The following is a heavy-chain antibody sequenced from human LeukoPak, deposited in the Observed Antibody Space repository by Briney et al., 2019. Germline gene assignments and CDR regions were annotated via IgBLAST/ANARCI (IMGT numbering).Heavy chain of an antibody. CDR1: GFTFSSYG. V-gene: IGHV3-23*01. D-gene: IGHD6-19*01. CDR3: AKRDSSGWHFFDC. CDR2: VSGSGSST. Sequence: GGSLRLSCAASGFTFSSYGMSWVRQAPGKGLEWVSTVSGSGSSTYYADSVKGRFTISRDNSENTLNLQMNSQRAEDTALYYCAKRDSSGWHFFDCWGQGTLVSVSS. J-gene: IGHJ4*02.